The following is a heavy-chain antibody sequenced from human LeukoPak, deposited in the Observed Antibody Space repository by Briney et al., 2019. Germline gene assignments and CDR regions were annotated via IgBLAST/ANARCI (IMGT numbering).Heavy chain of an antibody. CDR2: IKQDGSEK. Sequence: GGSLRLSCAASGFTFSSYWMGWVRQAPGKGLEWVANIKQDGSEKYYVDSVKGRFTISRDNAKNSLYLQMNSLRAEDTAVYYCASGCSSTSCYTYRFDYWGQGTLVTVSS. D-gene: IGHD2-2*02. J-gene: IGHJ4*02. CDR3: ASGCSSTSCYTYRFDY. CDR1: GFTFSSYW. V-gene: IGHV3-7*01.